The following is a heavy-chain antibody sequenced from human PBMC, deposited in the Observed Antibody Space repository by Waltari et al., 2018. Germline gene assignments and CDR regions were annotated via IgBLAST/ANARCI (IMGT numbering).Heavy chain of an antibody. J-gene: IGHJ4*02. CDR2: IIPILGIA. CDR1: GGTFSSYA. D-gene: IGHD6-13*01. Sequence: QVQLVQSGAEVKKPGSSVKVSCKASGGTFSSYAISWVRQAPGQGLEWMGGIIPILGIANYAQKFHGRVTITADKSTSTAYMELSSLRSEDTAVYYCACGSVAAAGLFDYWGQGTLVTVSS. V-gene: IGHV1-69*10. CDR3: ACGSVAAAGLFDY.